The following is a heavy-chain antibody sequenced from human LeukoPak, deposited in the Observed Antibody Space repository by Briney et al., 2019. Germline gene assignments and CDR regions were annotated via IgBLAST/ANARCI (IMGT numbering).Heavy chain of an antibody. V-gene: IGHV4-34*01. D-gene: IGHD2-15*01. Sequence: SETLSLTCAVYGGSFSGYYWSWIRQPPGRGLEWIGEINHSGTTNYSPSLKSRVTISVDKSKNQFSLKLSSVTAADTAVYYCARNSYCSGGICYPGYYWGQGTLVTVSS. CDR2: INHSGTT. J-gene: IGHJ4*02. CDR3: ARNSYCSGGICYPGYY. CDR1: GGSFSGYY.